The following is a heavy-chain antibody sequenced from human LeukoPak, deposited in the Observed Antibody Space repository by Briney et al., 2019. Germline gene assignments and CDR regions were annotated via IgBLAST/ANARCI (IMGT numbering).Heavy chain of an antibody. D-gene: IGHD2/OR15-2a*01. J-gene: IGHJ4*02. CDR1: GFTFTNYA. CDR2: IKPDGSEK. V-gene: IGHV3-7*01. Sequence: PGGSLRLSCAASGFTFTNYALHWVRQAPGKGLEWVANIKPDGSEKNYVDSVKGRFTISRDNARNSLFLQMNSLRAEDTAVYYCAREEDNADEYLREDYWGQGTLVTVSS. CDR3: AREEDNADEYLREDY.